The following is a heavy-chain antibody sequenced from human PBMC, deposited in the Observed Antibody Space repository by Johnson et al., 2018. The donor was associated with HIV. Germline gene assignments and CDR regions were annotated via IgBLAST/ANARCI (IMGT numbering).Heavy chain of an antibody. Sequence: VQLVESGGGLIQPGGSLRLSCAASGFTVSSNYMSWVRQAPGKGLEWVSVIYSGGTTYYADSVKGRFTISRDNSKNTLYLQMNSLKTEDTAVYYCTTDGLRTIDAFDIWGQGTMVTVSS. CDR3: TTDGLRTIDAFDI. V-gene: IGHV3-53*01. CDR2: IYSGGTT. CDR1: GFTVSSNY. D-gene: IGHD5-12*01. J-gene: IGHJ3*02.